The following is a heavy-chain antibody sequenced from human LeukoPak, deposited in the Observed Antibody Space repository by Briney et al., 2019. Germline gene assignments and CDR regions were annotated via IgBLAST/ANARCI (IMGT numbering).Heavy chain of an antibody. J-gene: IGHJ4*02. D-gene: IGHD6-19*01. CDR2: INNDGSST. CDR3: ARESAVAGNFDY. V-gene: IGHV3-74*01. CDR1: GFTFTNYW. Sequence: PGGSLRLSCAASGFTFTNYWMNWVRQSPGKGLVWVSRINNDGSSTTYADSVKGRFTISRDNAKNTLYLQMNSLRAEDTAVYYCARESAVAGNFDYWGQGTLVTVSS.